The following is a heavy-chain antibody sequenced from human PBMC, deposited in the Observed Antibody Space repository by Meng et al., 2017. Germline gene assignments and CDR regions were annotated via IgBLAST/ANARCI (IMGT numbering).Heavy chain of an antibody. CDR1: GDSVSSNSAA. V-gene: IGHV6-1*01. Sequence: QLQLQQSGPGLGKPSQTPSLICAISGDSVSSNSAAWNWIRQSPSRGLEWLGRAYYRSKWYHDYAESVKSRISIDPDTSKNQFSLQLRSVTPEDSAVYYCARGSHSFDSWGQRTLVTVSS. CDR2: AYYRSKWYH. J-gene: IGHJ4*02. CDR3: ARGSHSFDS.